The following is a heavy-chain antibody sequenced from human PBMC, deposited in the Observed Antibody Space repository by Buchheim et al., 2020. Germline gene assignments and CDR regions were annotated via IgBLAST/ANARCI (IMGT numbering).Heavy chain of an antibody. CDR2: ISSSGSTI. CDR3: ARSGIRSGSYYPY. CDR1: GFTFSSYE. J-gene: IGHJ4*02. Sequence: EVQLVESGGGLVQPGGSLRLSCAASGFTFSSYEMNWFRQAPGKGLEWVSYISSSGSTIYYADSVKCRFTISSDNAKNSLYLKMNSLRAEDTAVYYCARSGIRSGSYYPYWGQGTL. D-gene: IGHD3-10*01. V-gene: IGHV3-48*03.